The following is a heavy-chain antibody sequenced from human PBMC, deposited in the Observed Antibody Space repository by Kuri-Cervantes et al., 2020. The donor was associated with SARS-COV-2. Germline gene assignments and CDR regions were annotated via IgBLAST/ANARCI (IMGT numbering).Heavy chain of an antibody. V-gene: IGHV3-74*01. CDR3: VRDGDHWNFDY. CDR1: GFTFSDYY. D-gene: IGHD1-1*01. CDR2: INPDGSYT. Sequence: LKISCAASGFTFSDYYMSWIRQAPGKGLVWVSRINPDGSYTNNADSVKGRFTLSRDNAKNMLFLQMNSLRAEDTAVYYCVRDGDHWNFDYWGQGTLVTVSS. J-gene: IGHJ4*02.